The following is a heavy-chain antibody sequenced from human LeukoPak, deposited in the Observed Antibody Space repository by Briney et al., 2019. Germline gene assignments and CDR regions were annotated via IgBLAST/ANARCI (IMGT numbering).Heavy chain of an antibody. CDR1: GFTFSSYE. D-gene: IGHD1-1*01. CDR2: ISSSGSTI. CDR3: ARDQGRRGVDYFDY. J-gene: IGHJ4*02. V-gene: IGHV3-48*03. Sequence: PRGSLRLSCAASGFTFSSYEMNWVRQAPGNVLHRVSYISSSGSTIYYADSVKGRFTISRDNAKNSLYLQMNSLRAEDTAVYYCARDQGRRGVDYFDYWGQGTLVTVSS.